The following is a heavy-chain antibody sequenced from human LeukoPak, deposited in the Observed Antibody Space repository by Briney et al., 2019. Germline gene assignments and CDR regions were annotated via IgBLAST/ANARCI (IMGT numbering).Heavy chain of an antibody. CDR3: AKTSVGEGRIIGSGYFDN. D-gene: IGHD2-15*01. CDR1: GFTFNSYS. V-gene: IGHV3-21*04. CDR2: ISSSSGYI. J-gene: IGHJ4*02. Sequence: GGSLRLSCAASGFTFNSYSMYWVRQAPGKGLEWVSSISSSSGYIYYADSVKGRFTISRDNSKNTLYLQMNSLRAEDTAVYYCAKTSVGEGRIIGSGYFDNWGQGTLVTVSS.